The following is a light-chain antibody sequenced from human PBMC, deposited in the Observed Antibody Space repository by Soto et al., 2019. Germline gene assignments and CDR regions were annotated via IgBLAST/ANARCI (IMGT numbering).Light chain of an antibody. CDR3: QQTYSTPWT. CDR1: QSISSY. J-gene: IGKJ1*01. V-gene: IGKV1-39*01. Sequence: DIQMTQSPSSLSASVGDRVTITCRASQSISSYLNWYQQKPGKAPKLLIYAASSLQSGVPSGFSGGGSGTEFTLTISSLQPEDFATYYCQQTYSTPWTFGQGTKVEIK. CDR2: AAS.